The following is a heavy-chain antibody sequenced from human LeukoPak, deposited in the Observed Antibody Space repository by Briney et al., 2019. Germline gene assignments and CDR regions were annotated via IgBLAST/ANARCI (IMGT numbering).Heavy chain of an antibody. Sequence: ASVKVSPTTSGYTFTIYGISWVRQAPGQGLEWMGLISAYGNTNYAQNLQGRVTMTTDTSTSTAYMELRSLRSDDTAVYYCARGLIGYYFDYWGQGTLVTVSS. V-gene: IGHV1-18*01. D-gene: IGHD6-25*01. CDR3: ARGLIGYYFDY. J-gene: IGHJ4*02. CDR1: GYTFTIYG. CDR2: ISAYGNT.